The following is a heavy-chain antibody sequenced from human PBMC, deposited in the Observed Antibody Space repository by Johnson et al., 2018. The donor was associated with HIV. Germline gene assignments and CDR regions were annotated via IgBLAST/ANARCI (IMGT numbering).Heavy chain of an antibody. CDR3: ARDGKVGATPRRAFDI. CDR1: GFTFSNAW. CDR2: INSDGSST. J-gene: IGHJ3*02. D-gene: IGHD1-26*01. V-gene: IGHV3-74*01. Sequence: VQLVESGGGLVKPGESLRLSCAASGFTFSNAWMHWVRQAPGKGLVWVSRINSDGSSTTYADSVKGRFTISRDNAKNTLYLQMNSLRAEDTAVYYCARDGKVGATPRRAFDIWGQGTMVTVSS.